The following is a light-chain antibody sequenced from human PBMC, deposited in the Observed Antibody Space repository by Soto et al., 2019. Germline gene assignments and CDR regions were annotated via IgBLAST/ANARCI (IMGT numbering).Light chain of an antibody. Sequence: IVLTQSPGTLSLSPGERATLSCRASQSIPRNYLAWYQHKPGQPPRLLIYGASSRATGVPATFSGSGSGTDFTLTISRLEPDNSAVYYCQQYGSSFTFGPGTKVEIK. J-gene: IGKJ3*01. CDR3: QQYGSSFT. CDR1: QSIPRNY. CDR2: GAS. V-gene: IGKV3-20*01.